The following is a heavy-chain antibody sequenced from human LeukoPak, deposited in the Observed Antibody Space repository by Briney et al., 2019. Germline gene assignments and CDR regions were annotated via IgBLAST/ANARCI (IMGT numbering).Heavy chain of an antibody. CDR1: GGSFSGYY. CDR3: ARDRADSKREISFDP. CDR2: INHSGST. Sequence: SETLSLTCAVYGGSFSGYYWSWIRQPPGKGLEWIGEINHSGSTNYNPSLKSRVTISVDTSKNQFSLKLSSVTAADMAVYYCARDRADSKREISFDPWGQGTLVTVSS. V-gene: IGHV4-34*01. D-gene: IGHD4-11*01. J-gene: IGHJ5*02.